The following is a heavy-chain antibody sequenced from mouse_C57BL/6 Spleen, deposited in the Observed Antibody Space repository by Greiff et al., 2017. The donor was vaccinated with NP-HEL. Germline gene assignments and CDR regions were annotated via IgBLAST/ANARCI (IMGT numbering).Heavy chain of an antibody. CDR2: INPSSGYT. V-gene: IGHV1-4*01. D-gene: IGHD4-1*01. Sequence: QVHVKQSGAELARPGASVKMSCKASGYTFTSYTMHLVKQRPGQGLEWIGYINPSSGYTKYNQKFKDKATLTADKSSSTAYMQLSSLTSEDSAVYYCARSNWDGGYYFDDWGKGTTLTVSS. CDR3: ARSNWDGGYYFDD. CDR1: GYTFTSYT. J-gene: IGHJ2*01.